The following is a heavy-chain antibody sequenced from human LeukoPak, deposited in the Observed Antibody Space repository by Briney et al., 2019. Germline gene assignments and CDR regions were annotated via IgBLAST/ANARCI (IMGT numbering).Heavy chain of an antibody. V-gene: IGHV1-69*13. J-gene: IGHJ4*02. D-gene: IGHD6-13*01. Sequence: SVKVSCKAPGGSFGRYAIHWVRQAPGQGLEWMGGIVPILGTANYAQKFQGRVTITADDSTGTAYMELRSLRSDDTAVYYCARVGIAAAGSNQKYYFDYWGQGTLVTVSS. CDR1: GGSFGRYA. CDR2: IVPILGTA. CDR3: ARVGIAAAGSNQKYYFDY.